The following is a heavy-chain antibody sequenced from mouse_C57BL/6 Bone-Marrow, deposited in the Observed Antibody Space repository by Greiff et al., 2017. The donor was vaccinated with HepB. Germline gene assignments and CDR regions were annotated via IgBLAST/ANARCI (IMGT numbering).Heavy chain of an antibody. J-gene: IGHJ2*01. CDR3: ASWQGY. D-gene: IGHD6-1*01. CDR1: GFTFSDYG. CDR2: ISSGSSTI. Sequence: DVQLVESGGGLVKPGGSLKLSCAASGFTFSDYGMHWVRQAPEKGLELVAYISSGSSTIYYADTVKGRFTISRDNAKNTLFLQMTSLRSEDTAMYYCASWQGYWGQGTTLTVSS. V-gene: IGHV5-17*01.